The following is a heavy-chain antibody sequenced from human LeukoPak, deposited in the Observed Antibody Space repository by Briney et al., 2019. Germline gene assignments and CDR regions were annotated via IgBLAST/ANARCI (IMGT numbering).Heavy chain of an antibody. J-gene: IGHJ6*02. V-gene: IGHV4-34*01. CDR3: ARGLRYFDWFPLNYGMDV. CDR1: GGSFSGYS. D-gene: IGHD3-9*01. CDR2: INHSGST. Sequence: SETLSLTCAVYGGSFSGYSWSWVRQSPGKGLEWIGEINHSGSTNYNPSLKSRVTISVDTSKNQFSLKLSSVTAADTAVYYCARGLRYFDWFPLNYGMDVWGQGTTVTVSS.